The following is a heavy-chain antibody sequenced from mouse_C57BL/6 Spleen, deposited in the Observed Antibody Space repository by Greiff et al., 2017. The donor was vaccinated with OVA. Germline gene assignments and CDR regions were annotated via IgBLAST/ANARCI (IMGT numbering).Heavy chain of an antibody. CDR1: GYTFTDYY. CDR3: ARGGGDYDGDY. Sequence: VQLQQSGPELVKPGASVKISCKASGYTFTDYYMNWVKQSHGKSLEWIGDINPNNGGTSYNQKFKGKATLTVDKSSSTAYMELRSLTSEDSAVYYCARGGGDYDGDYWGQGTTLTVSS. CDR2: INPNNGGT. J-gene: IGHJ2*01. V-gene: IGHV1-26*01. D-gene: IGHD2-4*01.